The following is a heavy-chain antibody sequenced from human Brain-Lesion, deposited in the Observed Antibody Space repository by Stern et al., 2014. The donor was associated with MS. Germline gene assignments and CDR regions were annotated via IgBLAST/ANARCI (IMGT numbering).Heavy chain of an antibody. CDR3: ASRGYYDSSRPFDY. D-gene: IGHD3-22*01. Sequence: EVQLVESGAEVKMPGESLKISCKGSGYSFTSYWIGWVRQIPGKGLEWLGIIYPGDSDSRFCPFFQRHVPILGDKCITTASLPGSSLKASDTAMYYCASRGYYDSSRPFDYWGQGTLVTVSS. V-gene: IGHV5-51*03. CDR1: GYSFTSYW. J-gene: IGHJ4*02. CDR2: IYPGDSDS.